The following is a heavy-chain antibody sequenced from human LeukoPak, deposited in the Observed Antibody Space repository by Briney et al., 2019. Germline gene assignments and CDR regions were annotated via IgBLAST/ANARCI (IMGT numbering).Heavy chain of an antibody. V-gene: IGHV3-7*01. CDR1: GFTSRNYW. CDR2: INGNGSNI. J-gene: IGHJ4*02. CDR3: TRWIAAQSEFDY. Sequence: PGGSLRLSCTGSGFTSRNYWMAWVRQAPGKGLEWVSHINGNGSNIYYVDSVKGRFTISRDNAKNSVFLEMSSLRVEDTAVYYCTRWIAAQSEFDYWGQGTVVTVSS. D-gene: IGHD6-25*01.